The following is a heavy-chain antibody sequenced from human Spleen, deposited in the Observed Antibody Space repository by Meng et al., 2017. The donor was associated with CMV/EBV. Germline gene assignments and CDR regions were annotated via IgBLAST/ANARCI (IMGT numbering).Heavy chain of an antibody. CDR2: IFNSGST. D-gene: IGHD2-2*01. J-gene: IGHJ5*02. CDR3: AREYHLLSRWFDP. Sequence: VSGGSINNDAYSWTWRRQRPGKGLEWIGYIFNSGSTYYNPSLKSRVTMSLDTSKNQFSLKLSSVTAADTAMYFCAREYHLLSRWFDPWGQGTLVTVSS. CDR1: GGSINNDAYS. V-gene: IGHV4-31*02.